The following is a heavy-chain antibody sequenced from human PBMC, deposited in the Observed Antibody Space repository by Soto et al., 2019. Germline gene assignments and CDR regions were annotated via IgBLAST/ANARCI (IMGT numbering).Heavy chain of an antibody. CDR2: ISWNSGSV. CDR3: AKAQVVVSASYFDY. Sequence: GGSLRLSCAASGFTFDYYGMHWVRQAPGKGLEWVSGISWNSGSVGYADSLKARFTISRDNGKNSLYLQMTSLRAEDTAFYYCAKAQVVVSASYFDYWGQGTLVTVSS. V-gene: IGHV3-9*01. D-gene: IGHD2-15*01. J-gene: IGHJ4*02. CDR1: GFTFDYYG.